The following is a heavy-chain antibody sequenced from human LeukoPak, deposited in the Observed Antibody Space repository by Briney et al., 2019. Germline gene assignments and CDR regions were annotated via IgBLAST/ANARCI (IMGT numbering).Heavy chain of an antibody. V-gene: IGHV4-34*01. CDR3: ARVTLTYYYGSGSPSPLNYFDY. Sequence: KPSETLSLTCAVYGGSFSGYFWSWIRQPPGKGLEWIGEINHSGSTNYNPSLKSRVTISVDTSKNQFSLKLSSVTAADTAVYYCARVTLTYYYGSGSPSPLNYFDYWGQGTLVIVSS. CDR1: GGSFSGYF. CDR2: INHSGST. J-gene: IGHJ4*02. D-gene: IGHD3-10*01.